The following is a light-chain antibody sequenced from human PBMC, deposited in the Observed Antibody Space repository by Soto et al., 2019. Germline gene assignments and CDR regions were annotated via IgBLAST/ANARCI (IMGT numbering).Light chain of an antibody. CDR1: KSVSSN. J-gene: IGKJ1*01. V-gene: IGKV3-15*01. Sequence: EIVMTLSPATQSVSPGERATLSCRASKSVSSNLAWYQQKPGQAPRLLIYGASTRATGIPSRFSGSGSGTEFTLTISSLQSEDFAVYYCQQNNNWTTWTFGHGTKVEIK. CDR3: QQNNNWTTWT. CDR2: GAS.